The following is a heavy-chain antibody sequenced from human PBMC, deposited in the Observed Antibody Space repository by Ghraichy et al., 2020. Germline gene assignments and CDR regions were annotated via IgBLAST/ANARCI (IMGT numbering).Heavy chain of an antibody. V-gene: IGHV3-7*03. J-gene: IGHJ3*02. CDR1: GFSFSSYW. D-gene: IGHD4-11*01. CDR2: IKQDGREK. CDR3: ARVGLYSNYALDAFDI. Sequence: GGSLRLSCATSGFSFSSYWMSWVRQAPGKGLDWVTNIKQDGREKYYVDSVKGRFTISRDNAKNSLYLQMNSLRAEDTAVYYCARVGLYSNYALDAFDIWGQGTMVTVSS.